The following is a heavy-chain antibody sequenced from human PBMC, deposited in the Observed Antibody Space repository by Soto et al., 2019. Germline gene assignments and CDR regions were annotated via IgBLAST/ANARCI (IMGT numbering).Heavy chain of an antibody. V-gene: IGHV3-7*04. D-gene: IGHD2-2*01. Sequence: GGSLRLSCAASGFTFSTYWMSWVRHAPGKGPEFVANIKEDGGVKNYVDSVRGRFTISRDNGKNLVYLQMNSLRSEDTAVYYCARDPRSSAFDIWGQGAMVTVSS. CDR1: GFTFSTYW. CDR3: ARDPRSSAFDI. CDR2: IKEDGGVK. J-gene: IGHJ3*02.